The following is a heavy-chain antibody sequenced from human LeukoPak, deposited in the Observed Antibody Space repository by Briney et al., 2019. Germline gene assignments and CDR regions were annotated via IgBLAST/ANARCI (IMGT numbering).Heavy chain of an antibody. CDR3: ARDSFGTSRPSDF. J-gene: IGHJ4*02. Sequence: ASVTVSCKASGFTFTSYTVHWVRQAPGQSLEWMGWINPGSGNTKYSEKFQGRVTITRDTSASTAYMEVNSLKSEDTAVYYCARDSFGTSRPSDFWGQGTLVTVSS. CDR1: GFTFTSYT. D-gene: IGHD1-14*01. CDR2: INPGSGNT. V-gene: IGHV1-3*01.